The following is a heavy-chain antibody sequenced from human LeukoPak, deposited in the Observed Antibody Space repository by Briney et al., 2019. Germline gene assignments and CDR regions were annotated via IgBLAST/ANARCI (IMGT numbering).Heavy chain of an antibody. D-gene: IGHD3-22*01. CDR1: GGSISSHY. Sequence: SETLSLTCTVSGGSISSHYWSWIRQPPGKGLEWIGYIYYSGSTNYNPSLKSRVTISVDTSKNQFSLKLSSVTAADTAVYYCARTNYYDSSGYRYYYYYYYMDVWGKGTTITVSS. J-gene: IGHJ6*03. CDR3: ARTNYYDSSGYRYYYYYYYMDV. V-gene: IGHV4-59*11. CDR2: IYYSGST.